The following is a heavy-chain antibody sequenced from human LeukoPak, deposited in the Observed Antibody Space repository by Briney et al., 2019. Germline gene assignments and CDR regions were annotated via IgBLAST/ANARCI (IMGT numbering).Heavy chain of an antibody. CDR3: AGVFGVVTMRYYYYYMDV. J-gene: IGHJ6*03. CDR2: IIPIFGTA. Sequence: ASVKVSCKASGGTFSSYATSWVRQAPGQGLEWMGGIIPIFGTANYAQKFQGRVTITADESTSTAYMELSSLRSEDTAVYYCAGVFGVVTMRYYYYYMDVWGKGTTVTVSS. CDR1: GGTFSSYA. V-gene: IGHV1-69*13. D-gene: IGHD3-3*01.